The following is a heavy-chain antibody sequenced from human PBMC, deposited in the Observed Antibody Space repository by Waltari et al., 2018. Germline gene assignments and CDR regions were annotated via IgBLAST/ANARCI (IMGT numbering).Heavy chain of an antibody. Sequence: VKPSETLSLTCTVSGGSISSYYWSWIRQPPGKGLEWIGYIYYSGSTNYNPSLKSRVTISVDTSKNQFSLKLSSVTAADTAVYYCARVFGYYYYMDVWGKGTTVTVSS. J-gene: IGHJ6*03. D-gene: IGHD3-10*01. CDR2: IYYSGST. V-gene: IGHV4-59*01. CDR3: ARVFGYYYYMDV. CDR1: GGSISSYY.